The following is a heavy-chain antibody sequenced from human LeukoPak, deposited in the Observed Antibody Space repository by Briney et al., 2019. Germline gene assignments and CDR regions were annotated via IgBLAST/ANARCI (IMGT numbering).Heavy chain of an antibody. CDR3: ARALSDYYFDY. V-gene: IGHV4-59*01. J-gene: IGHJ4*02. CDR2: IYYSGST. Sequence: SETLSLTCTVSGGSISSYYWSWIRQPPGKGLEWIGYIYYSGSTNYNPSLKSRVTISVDTSKNQFSLKLSSVTAADTAAYYCARALSDYYFDYWGQGTLVTVSS. CDR1: GGSISSYY. D-gene: IGHD2-21*02.